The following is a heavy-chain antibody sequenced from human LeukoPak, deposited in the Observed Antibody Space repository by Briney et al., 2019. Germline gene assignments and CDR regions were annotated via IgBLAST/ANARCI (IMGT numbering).Heavy chain of an antibody. CDR3: ATAGWYKPLYFDY. D-gene: IGHD6-19*01. V-gene: IGHV1-24*01. CDR2: FDPEDGET. CDR1: GYTLTESS. Sequence: ASVKVSCKVSGYTLTESSMHWVRQAPGKGLEWMGGFDPEDGETIYAQKFQGRATMTEDTSTDTAYVELSSLRSEDTAVYYCATAGWYKPLYFDYWGQGTLVTVSS. J-gene: IGHJ4*02.